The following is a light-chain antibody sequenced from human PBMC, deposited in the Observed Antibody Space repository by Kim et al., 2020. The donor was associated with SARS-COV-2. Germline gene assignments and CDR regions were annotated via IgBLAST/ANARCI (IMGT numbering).Light chain of an antibody. CDR3: CSYTGYYNYV. CDR2: DVT. Sequence: GQSVTISCTGTSSDVGGDKFVSWYQQHPGKAPKLIIYDVTKRPSGVPDRFSGSKSGNTASLVISGLQAEDEADYYCCSYTGYYNYVFGSGTKVTVL. J-gene: IGLJ1*01. CDR1: SSDVGGDKF. V-gene: IGLV2-11*01.